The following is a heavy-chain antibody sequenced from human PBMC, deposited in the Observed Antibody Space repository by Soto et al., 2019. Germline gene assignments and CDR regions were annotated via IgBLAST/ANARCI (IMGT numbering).Heavy chain of an antibody. D-gene: IGHD2-8*01. CDR3: ARDALDIGLMVYAIRRGYFDY. V-gene: IGHV3-7*01. J-gene: IGHJ4*02. CDR2: IKQDGSEK. CDR1: GFTFSSYW. Sequence: GGSLRLSCAASGFTFSSYWMSWVRQAPGKGLEWVANIKQDGSEKYYVDSVKGRFTISRDNAKNSLYLQMNSLRAEDTAVYYCARDALDIGLMVYAIRRGYFDYWGQGTLVTVSS.